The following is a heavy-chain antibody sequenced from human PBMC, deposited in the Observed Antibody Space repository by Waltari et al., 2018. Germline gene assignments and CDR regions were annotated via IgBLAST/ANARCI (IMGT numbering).Heavy chain of an antibody. J-gene: IGHJ4*02. CDR3: ARGYGSGSLPPG. Sequence: EVQLVESGGGLIQPGGSLRLSCAASGFTFSSYWMHWVRQAPGKGLVWVSGIKTDGSSTSNADSVKGRFTISRNNAKNTLYLQMNSLRAEDTAVYYCARGYGSGSLPPGWGQGTLVTVSS. CDR2: IKTDGSST. CDR1: GFTFSSYW. V-gene: IGHV3-74*01. D-gene: IGHD3-10*01.